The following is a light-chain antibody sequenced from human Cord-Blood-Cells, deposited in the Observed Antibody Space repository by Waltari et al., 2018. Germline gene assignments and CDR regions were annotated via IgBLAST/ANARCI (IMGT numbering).Light chain of an antibody. J-gene: IGKJ4*01. V-gene: IGKV4-1*01. CDR3: QQYYSTPLT. Sequence: DIVMTQSPDSLAVSLGERATINCKSSQSVLYSSNNKNYLAWYQQKPGPPPKLLIYWSSTREAGLPDRFSGSGSGTEFTLTISSRQAEDVAVYYCQQYYSTPLTFGVGTKVEIK. CDR2: WSS. CDR1: QSVLYSSNNKNY.